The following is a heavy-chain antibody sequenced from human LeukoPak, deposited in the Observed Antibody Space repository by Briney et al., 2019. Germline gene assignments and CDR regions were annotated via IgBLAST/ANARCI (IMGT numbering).Heavy chain of an antibody. D-gene: IGHD1-26*01. V-gene: IGHV1-18*01. CDR2: VSAYNGKT. CDR1: GYTFTTSD. Sequence: ASVKVSCRASGYTFTTSDINWVRQAPGQGLEWMGWVSAYNGKTSYAQQFQGRVTITTDSSTNTAYMSLASLRSDDTAVYYCARGGTFYPSIDYWGQGTLVTVSS. J-gene: IGHJ4*02. CDR3: ARGGTFYPSIDY.